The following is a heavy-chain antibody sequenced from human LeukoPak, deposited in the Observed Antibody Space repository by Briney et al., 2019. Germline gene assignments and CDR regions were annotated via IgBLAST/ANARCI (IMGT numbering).Heavy chain of an antibody. CDR1: GFTVSNKY. V-gene: IGHV3-53*01. J-gene: IGHJ4*02. CDR3: AKTTYASNSSGWYNHFDY. CDR2: IYSDGRT. D-gene: IGHD6-19*01. Sequence: PGGSLRLSCAASGFTVSNKYMTWVRQAPGKGLEWVSLIYSDGRTYYADSVKGRFTISRDNSKNTLYLQLNSLRAEDTTVYYCAKTTYASNSSGWYNHFDYWGQGTLVTVSS.